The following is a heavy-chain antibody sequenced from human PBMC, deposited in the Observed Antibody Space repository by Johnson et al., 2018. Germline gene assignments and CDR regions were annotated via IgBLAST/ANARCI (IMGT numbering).Heavy chain of an antibody. Sequence: EVQLLESGGGLVKPGGSLRLSCAASGFTFSSYSMNWVRQAPGKGLEWVSSISSSSSYIYYADSVKGRFTISRDNAKNPLYLQMNSRRAEDTAVYYCARAADDSSGERYFQHWGQGTLVTVSS. D-gene: IGHD3-22*01. CDR3: ARAADDSSGERYFQH. V-gene: IGHV3-21*01. J-gene: IGHJ1*01. CDR1: GFTFSSYS. CDR2: ISSSSSYI.